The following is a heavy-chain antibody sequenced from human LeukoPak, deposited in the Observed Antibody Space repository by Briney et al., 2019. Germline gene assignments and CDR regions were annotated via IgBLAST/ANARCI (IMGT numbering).Heavy chain of an antibody. D-gene: IGHD2-21*01. CDR3: ARGALKCDPCFFDR. Sequence: PGGSLRISCAASGFTFSSYDMNWVRQAPGKGLEWVSYISGSGGTIYYADSVKGRFTISRDNANNSLYLQMNSLSAEDTAVYYCARGALKCDPCFFDRWGQGTLVTVSS. CDR1: GFTFSSYD. CDR2: ISGSGGTI. V-gene: IGHV3-48*03. J-gene: IGHJ4*02.